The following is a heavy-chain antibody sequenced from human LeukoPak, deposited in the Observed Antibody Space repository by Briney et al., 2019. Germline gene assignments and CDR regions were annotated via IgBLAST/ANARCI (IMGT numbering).Heavy chain of an antibody. D-gene: IGHD5-18*01. CDR3: AREFKSGYGMWA. V-gene: IGHV3-21*01. CDR2: ITSSSDYI. J-gene: IGHJ5*02. Sequence: GGSLRLSCTASGFTFSSYSMNWVRQAPGKGLEWVSSITSSSDYIYYADSVKGRFTISRDNAENSLHMQMNSLRADDTAVYYCAREFKSGYGMWAWGQGTLVTVSS. CDR1: GFTFSSYS.